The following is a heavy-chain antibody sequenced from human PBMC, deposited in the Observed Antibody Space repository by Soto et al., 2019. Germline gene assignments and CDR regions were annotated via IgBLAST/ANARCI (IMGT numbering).Heavy chain of an antibody. Sequence: GPPLVNPTQTLTLTCTLSGFSLTTNRMSVTWIRQPPRKALEWLALIDGNDKKYYNSSLKTRITLSKDTSKNHVVLTMTNMHPLDTGPYFCARLLQGWTSDWINIDCWGQGPLVTVSS. D-gene: IGHD3-9*01. CDR1: GFSLTTNRMS. J-gene: IGHJ4*02. V-gene: IGHV2-70*01. CDR3: ARLLQGWTSDWINIDC. CDR2: IDGNDKK.